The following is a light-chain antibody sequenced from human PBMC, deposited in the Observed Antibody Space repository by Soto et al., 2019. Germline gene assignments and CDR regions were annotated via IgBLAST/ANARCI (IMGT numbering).Light chain of an antibody. CDR2: GAS. CDR1: QSVRSSY. CDR3: QQYGDMWT. Sequence: EIVLTQSPGTLSLSPGERATLNCRASQSVRSSYLAWYQQQPGQAPRLLIHGASRRATGIPDRFSGSGSGTDFTPTLNRLEPEDFAVYFCQQYGDMWTFGQGTKVDIK. J-gene: IGKJ1*01. V-gene: IGKV3-20*01.